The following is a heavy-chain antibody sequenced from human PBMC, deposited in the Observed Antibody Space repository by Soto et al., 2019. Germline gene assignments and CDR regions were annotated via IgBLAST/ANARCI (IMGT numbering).Heavy chain of an antibody. D-gene: IGHD2-21*02. J-gene: IGHJ4*02. V-gene: IGHV1-8*01. CDR3: ARGPSCGGDCWDFDY. CDR2: MNPNSGNT. Sequence: QVQLVQSGAEVKKPGASVKVSCKASGYTFTSYDINWVRQATGQGLEWMGWMNPNSGNTGYAQKFQGRVTMTRNTSIRTANMELSSLRYEDTAVYYCARGPSCGGDCWDFDYWGQGTLVTVSS. CDR1: GYTFTSYD.